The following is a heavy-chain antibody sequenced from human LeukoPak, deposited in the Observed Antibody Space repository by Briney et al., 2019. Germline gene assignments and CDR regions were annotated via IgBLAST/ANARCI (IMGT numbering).Heavy chain of an antibody. D-gene: IGHD2-15*01. CDR3: ARDLRGGFDY. V-gene: IGHV4-59*01. Sequence: SETLSLTCTVSGGSISSYYWSWIRQPPGKGLEWIGYIYYSGSTNYNPSLKSRVTISVDTSKNQFSLKLSSVTAADTAVYYCARDLRGGFDYWGQGTLVTVSS. J-gene: IGHJ4*02. CDR1: GGSISSYY. CDR2: IYYSGST.